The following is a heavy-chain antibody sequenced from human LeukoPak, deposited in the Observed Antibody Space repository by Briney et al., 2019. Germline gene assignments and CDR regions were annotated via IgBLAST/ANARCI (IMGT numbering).Heavy chain of an antibody. V-gene: IGHV3-30-3*01. D-gene: IGHD6-13*01. CDR2: ISYDGSNK. J-gene: IGHJ4*02. Sequence: GRSLRLSCAASGFTFSSYAMHWVRQAPGKGLEWVAVISYDGSNKYYADSVKGRFTISRDNSKNTLFLQMNSLRAEDTAVYFCARDLTLGADGTYFDYWGQGTLVTVSS. CDR3: ARDLTLGADGTYFDY. CDR1: GFTFSSYA.